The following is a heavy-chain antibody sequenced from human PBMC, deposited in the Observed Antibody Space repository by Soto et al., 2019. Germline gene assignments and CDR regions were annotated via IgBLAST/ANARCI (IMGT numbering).Heavy chain of an antibody. J-gene: IGHJ5*02. CDR2: ISAYNGNT. D-gene: IGHD2-2*01. V-gene: IGHV1-18*01. Sequence: ASVKVSCKASGYTFTSYGISWVRQAPGQGLEWMGWISAYNGNTNYAQKLQGRVTMTTDTSTSTAYMDLRSLRSDDTAVYYCARVPPPGYCSSTSCYWTVDWFDPWGQGTLVTVSS. CDR3: ARVPPPGYCSSTSCYWTVDWFDP. CDR1: GYTFTSYG.